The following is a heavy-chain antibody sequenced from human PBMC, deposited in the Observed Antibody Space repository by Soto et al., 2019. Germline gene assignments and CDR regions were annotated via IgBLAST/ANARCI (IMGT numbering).Heavy chain of an antibody. J-gene: IGHJ4*02. D-gene: IGHD1-1*01. CDR1: GGSISSYF. CDR2: IYYSGST. Sequence: QVQLQESGPGLVKPSETLSLTCTVSGGSISSYFWSWIRQSPGKGLEWIGYIYYSGSTNYNPSLKSRVIISVDRTKNQFSLKLTSVTAADTAVYYCARRHPNDDEDCWGQGTLVTVSS. V-gene: IGHV4-59*01. CDR3: ARRHPNDDEDC.